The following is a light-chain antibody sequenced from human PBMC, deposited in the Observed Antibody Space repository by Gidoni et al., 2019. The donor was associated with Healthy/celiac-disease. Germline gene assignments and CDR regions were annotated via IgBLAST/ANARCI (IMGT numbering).Light chain of an antibody. J-gene: IGLJ2*01. Sequence: SYELTQPPSVSVSPGQTASITCSGDKLGDKYACWYQQKPGQSPVLVIYQDSKRPSGIPERFSGSNSGNTATLTISGTQAMDEADYYCQAWDSSIAPVFGGGTKLTVL. CDR1: KLGDKY. V-gene: IGLV3-1*01. CDR3: QAWDSSIAPV. CDR2: QDS.